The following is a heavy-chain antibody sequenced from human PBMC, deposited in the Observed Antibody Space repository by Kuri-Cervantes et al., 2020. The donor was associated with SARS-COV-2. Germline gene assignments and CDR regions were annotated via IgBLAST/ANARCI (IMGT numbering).Heavy chain of an antibody. CDR1: GYSLTSYW. CDR3: ARLWSPRGDLLAPYDFWSGYYIEGVNWFDP. J-gene: IGHJ5*02. V-gene: IGHV5-51*01. Sequence: GGSLRLSCKGSGYSLTSYWIGWVRQMPGKGLEWMGIIYPGDSDTRYSPSFQGQVTISADKSISTAYLQWSSLKASDTAMYYCARLWSPRGDLLAPYDFWSGYYIEGVNWFDPWGQGTLVTVSS. CDR2: IYPGDSDT. D-gene: IGHD3-3*01.